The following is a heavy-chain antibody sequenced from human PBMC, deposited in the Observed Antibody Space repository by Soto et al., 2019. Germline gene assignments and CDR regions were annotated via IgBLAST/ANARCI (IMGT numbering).Heavy chain of an antibody. CDR1: GFTFNNYW. Sequence: EVQLVESGGGSVQPGGSLSLSCAASGFTFNNYWMHWVRQAPGKGLVWVSRINTDGSTITYADSVKGRFTISRDNAKNPLYLEMNSLRAEDTAVYYCVSVYDILTGSHYWFDPWGQGTLVTVSS. J-gene: IGHJ5*02. D-gene: IGHD3-9*01. CDR2: INTDGSTI. CDR3: VSVYDILTGSHYWFDP. V-gene: IGHV3-74*03.